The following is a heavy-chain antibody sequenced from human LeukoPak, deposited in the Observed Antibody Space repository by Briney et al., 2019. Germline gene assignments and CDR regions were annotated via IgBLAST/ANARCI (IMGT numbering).Heavy chain of an antibody. Sequence: GGSLRLSCVASGLPFSSYWMTWVRQAPGKGLEWVANIKQDGSKKSYVDSVKGRFTISRDNAKNSLYLQMNSLRAEDTAIYYCTRVGYIDEGIDYWGQGTLVTVSS. V-gene: IGHV3-7*04. CDR1: GLPFSSYW. CDR2: IKQDGSKK. D-gene: IGHD5-24*01. CDR3: TRVGYIDEGIDY. J-gene: IGHJ4*02.